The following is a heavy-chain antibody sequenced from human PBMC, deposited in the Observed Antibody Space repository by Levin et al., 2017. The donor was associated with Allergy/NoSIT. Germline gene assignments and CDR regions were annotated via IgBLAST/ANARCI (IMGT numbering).Heavy chain of an antibody. CDR1: GYIFTNYY. J-gene: IGHJ4*02. CDR3: AREPPRTGGADY. CDR2: IHPGGEAT. Sequence: GESLKISCKASGYIFTNYYMHWVRQAPGQGLEWMGVIHPGGEATGFTQMFQGRVTMTRDTSTSTVYMELRSLRSDDTAVYYCAREPPRTGGADYWGQGTLVIVSS. V-gene: IGHV1-46*01. D-gene: IGHD3-16*01.